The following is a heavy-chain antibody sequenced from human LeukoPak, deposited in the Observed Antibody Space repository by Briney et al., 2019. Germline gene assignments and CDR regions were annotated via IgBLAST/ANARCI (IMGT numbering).Heavy chain of an antibody. CDR3: ARYRYSSSSNRWFDP. D-gene: IGHD6-6*01. V-gene: IGHV4-34*01. Sequence: PSETLSLTCAVDGGSFSAFYWIWIRQPPGKGLEWIGEINHSGTTTYNPSLKSRVTISVATSKNQFSLKLSSVTAADTAVYYCARYRYSSSSNRWFDPWGQGTLVTVSS. J-gene: IGHJ5*02. CDR2: INHSGTT. CDR1: GGSFSAFY.